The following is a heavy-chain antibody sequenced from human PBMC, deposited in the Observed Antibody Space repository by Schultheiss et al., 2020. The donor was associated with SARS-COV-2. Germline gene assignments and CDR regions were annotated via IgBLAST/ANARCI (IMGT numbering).Heavy chain of an antibody. J-gene: IGHJ4*02. V-gene: IGHV4-34*01. CDR3: AREGVYDILTGYYMD. D-gene: IGHD3-9*01. Sequence: SETLSLTCAVYGGSFSGYYWSWIRQPPGKGLEWIGEINHSGSTNYNPSLKSRVTISVDTSKNQFSLKLSSVTAADTAVYYCAREGVYDILTGYYMDWGQGTLVTVSS. CDR2: INHSGST. CDR1: GGSFSGYY.